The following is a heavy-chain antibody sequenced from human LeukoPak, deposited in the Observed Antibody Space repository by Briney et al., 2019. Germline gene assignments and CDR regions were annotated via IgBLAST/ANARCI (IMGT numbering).Heavy chain of an antibody. CDR2: ISWNSGSI. CDR1: GFTFDDYA. V-gene: IGHV3-9*01. Sequence: PGGSLRLSCAASGFTFDDYAMHWVRQAPGKGLEWVSGISWNSGSIGYADSVKGRFTISRDNAKNSLYLQMNSLRAEDTALYYCAKAGPIYDILTGYLDYWGQGTLVTVSS. CDR3: AKAGPIYDILTGYLDY. J-gene: IGHJ4*02. D-gene: IGHD3-9*01.